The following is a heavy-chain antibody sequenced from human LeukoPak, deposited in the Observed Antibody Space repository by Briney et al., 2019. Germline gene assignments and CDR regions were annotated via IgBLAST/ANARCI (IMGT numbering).Heavy chain of an antibody. Sequence: PGRSLRLSCAASGFTFSSYAMSWVRQAPGKGLEWVSAISGSGGSTYYADSVKGRFTISRDNSKNTLYLQMNSLRAEDTAVYYCAKGAVRQPTLILYYFDYWGQGTLVTVSS. CDR1: GFTFSSYA. CDR3: AKGAVRQPTLILYYFDY. V-gene: IGHV3-23*01. CDR2: ISGSGGST. J-gene: IGHJ4*02. D-gene: IGHD2-2*01.